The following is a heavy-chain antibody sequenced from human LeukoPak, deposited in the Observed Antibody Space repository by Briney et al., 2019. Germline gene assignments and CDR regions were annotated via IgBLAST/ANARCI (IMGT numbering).Heavy chain of an antibody. Sequence: GSLRLSCAASGFTFSSYGMSWVRQPPGKGLEWIGSIYYSGSTYYNPSLKSRVTISVDTSKNQFSLKLSSVTAADTAVYYCANTLVVVTATDYWGQGTLVTVSS. CDR3: ANTLVVVTATDY. CDR2: IYYSGST. CDR1: GFTFSSYG. J-gene: IGHJ4*02. D-gene: IGHD2-21*02. V-gene: IGHV4-39*01.